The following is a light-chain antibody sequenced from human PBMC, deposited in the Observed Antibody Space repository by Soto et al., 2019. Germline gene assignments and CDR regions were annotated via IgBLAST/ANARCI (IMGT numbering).Light chain of an antibody. J-gene: IGLJ2*01. CDR3: CSYAGSSTVV. Sequence: QSVLTQPASVSGSPGQSITISCTGPSSDVGSYNLVSWYQQHQGKAPKLMIYEGSKRPSGVSNRFSGSKSGNTASLTISGLQAEDEADYYCCSYAGSSTVVFGGGTKLTVL. CDR2: EGS. CDR1: SSDVGSYNL. V-gene: IGLV2-23*01.